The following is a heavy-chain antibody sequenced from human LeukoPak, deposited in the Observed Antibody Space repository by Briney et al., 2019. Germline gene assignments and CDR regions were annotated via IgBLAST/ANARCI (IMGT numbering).Heavy chain of an antibody. CDR1: GFTFSSYG. D-gene: IGHD5-18*01. V-gene: IGHV3-30*18. CDR3: AKGLHRYGYDY. CDR2: ISYDGSNK. Sequence: GGSLRLSCAASGFTFSSYGMHWVRQAPRKGLEWVAVISYDGSNKYYTDSVKSRFTISRDNSQNTLYLQMSSRRAEDTAVYYCAKGLHRYGYDYGGQGTLVTVSS. J-gene: IGHJ4*02.